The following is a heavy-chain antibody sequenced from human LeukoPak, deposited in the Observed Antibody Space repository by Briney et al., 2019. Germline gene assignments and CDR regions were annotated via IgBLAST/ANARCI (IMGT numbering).Heavy chain of an antibody. Sequence: PGGSLRLSCAVSGFTFSTFAMNWVRQAPGQGLEWVSYISGSSNSIYYADSVTGRFTISRDNARNSLYLQMSSLRAEDTAVYYCARDVGYRSWFDPWGQGTLVTVSS. V-gene: IGHV3-48*01. CDR1: GFTFSTFA. J-gene: IGHJ5*02. CDR3: ARDVGYRSWFDP. D-gene: IGHD5-18*01. CDR2: ISGSSNSI.